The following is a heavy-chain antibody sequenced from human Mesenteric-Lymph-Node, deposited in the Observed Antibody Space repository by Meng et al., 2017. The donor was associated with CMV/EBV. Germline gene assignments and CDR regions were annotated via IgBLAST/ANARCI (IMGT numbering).Heavy chain of an antibody. Sequence: ATEGFVFCSFSMYWVRQAHGKGIEWVSGASDSSTYYADSVKGRFTISRDNSKNTLYLQMNSLRADDTAVYYCAREYSYGPEPVDYWGQGTLVTVS. J-gene: IGHJ4*02. D-gene: IGHD5-18*01. CDR1: GFVFCSFS. CDR3: AREYSYGPEPVDY. CDR2: ASDSST. V-gene: IGHV3-23*01.